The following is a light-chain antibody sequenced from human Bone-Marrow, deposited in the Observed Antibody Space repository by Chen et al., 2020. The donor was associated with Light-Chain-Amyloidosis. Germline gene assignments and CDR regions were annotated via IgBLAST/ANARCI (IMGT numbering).Light chain of an antibody. Sequence: SYVLTQPSSVSVAPGQTATIACGGNNIGSTRVHWYQQPPGQAPLLVVYDDSDRPSGIPERLSCSNSGNTATLTLSRVEAGDEADYYCQVWDRSSDRPVFGGGTKLTVL. V-gene: IGLV3-21*02. CDR3: QVWDRSSDRPV. J-gene: IGLJ3*02. CDR2: DDS. CDR1: NIGSTR.